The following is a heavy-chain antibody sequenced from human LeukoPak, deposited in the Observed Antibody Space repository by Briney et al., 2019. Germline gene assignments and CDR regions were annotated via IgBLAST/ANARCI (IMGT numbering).Heavy chain of an antibody. Sequence: PGGPLRLSCAASGFTLDDYAMHWVRQAPGKGLEWVSLISWDGGSTYYADSVKGRFTISRDNSRHTLYLQMNSLGAEDTALYYCAKDKEYSGFGPILSGYYYGMDVWGKGTTVTVSS. J-gene: IGHJ6*04. V-gene: IGHV3-43D*04. D-gene: IGHD5-12*01. CDR3: AKDKEYSGFGPILSGYYYGMDV. CDR2: ISWDGGST. CDR1: GFTLDDYA.